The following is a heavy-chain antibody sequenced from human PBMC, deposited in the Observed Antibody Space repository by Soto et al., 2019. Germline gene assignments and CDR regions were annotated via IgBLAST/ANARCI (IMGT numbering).Heavy chain of an antibody. CDR2: IYSTDGK. Sequence: QVTLKESGPVLVKPTETLKLTCTASGLSLSKGGMGVSWIRKPPGKALEWLAHIYSTDGKVYSTSVKSSLTISKDSSKSRVVLTMTNVDPVDTATYYCARTRDDDNNYFHSWGQGTLLTVSS. CDR3: ARTRDDDNNYFHS. J-gene: IGHJ5*01. V-gene: IGHV2-26*01. D-gene: IGHD1-1*01. CDR1: GLSLSKGGMG.